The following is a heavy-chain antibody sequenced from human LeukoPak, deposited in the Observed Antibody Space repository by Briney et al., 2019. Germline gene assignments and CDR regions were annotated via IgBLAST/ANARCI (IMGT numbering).Heavy chain of an antibody. J-gene: IGHJ4*02. CDR1: GFTFSSYA. CDR3: AKLGGVLRYYYDSSGYYKDFDY. D-gene: IGHD3-22*01. CDR2: ISGSGGST. V-gene: IGHV3-23*01. Sequence: PGGSLRLSCAASGFTFSSYAMSWVRQAPGKGLEWVSAISGSGGSTYYADSVKGRFTISRDNSKNTLYLQMNSLRAEDTAVYYCAKLGGVLRYYYDSSGYYKDFDYWGQGTLVTVSS.